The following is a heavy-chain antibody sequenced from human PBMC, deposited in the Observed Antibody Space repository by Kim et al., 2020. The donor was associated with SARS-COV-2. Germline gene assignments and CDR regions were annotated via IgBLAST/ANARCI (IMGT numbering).Heavy chain of an antibody. Sequence: LSLTCAASGFTFSSYAMSWVRQAPGKGLEWVSAISGSGGSTYYADSVKGRFTISRDNSKNTLYLQMNSLRAEDTAVYYCAKDRSVGATGGAFDIWGQGTMVTVSS. D-gene: IGHD1-26*01. J-gene: IGHJ3*02. CDR1: GFTFSSYA. CDR2: ISGSGGST. CDR3: AKDRSVGATGGAFDI. V-gene: IGHV3-23*01.